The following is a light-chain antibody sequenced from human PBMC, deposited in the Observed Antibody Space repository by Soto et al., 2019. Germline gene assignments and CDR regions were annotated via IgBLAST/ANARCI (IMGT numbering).Light chain of an antibody. V-gene: IGKV1-6*01. CDR3: LQDYNYPYT. CDR2: AAS. J-gene: IGKJ2*01. CDR1: QGIRND. Sequence: AIPMTQSPSSLSASVGDRVTITCRASQGIRNDLGWYQQKPGKAPKLLIYAASTLHSGVPSRFSGRGSGTDFTLTISSLQPQDFATYYCLQDYNYPYTFGQGTKLEIK.